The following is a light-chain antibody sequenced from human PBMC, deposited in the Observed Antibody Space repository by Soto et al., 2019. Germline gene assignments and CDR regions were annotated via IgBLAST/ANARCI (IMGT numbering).Light chain of an antibody. J-gene: IGLJ2*01. Sequence: QSALTQPPSASGSPGQSVTISCTGTISDVGSSNYVSWYQQHPGKAPKLMIFDVGERPSGVPDRFSGSKSGNTASLTVSGLQADDEADYYCSSYAGVNALVFGGGTKVTVL. CDR2: DVG. CDR1: ISDVGSSNY. CDR3: SSYAGVNALV. V-gene: IGLV2-8*01.